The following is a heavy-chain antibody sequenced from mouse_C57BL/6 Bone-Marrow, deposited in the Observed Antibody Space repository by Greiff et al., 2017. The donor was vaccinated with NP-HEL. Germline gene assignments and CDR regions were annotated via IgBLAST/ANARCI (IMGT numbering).Heavy chain of an antibody. CDR3: ASWGIAWFAY. Sequence: QVQLQQSGAELARPGASVKLSCKASGYTFTSYGISWVKQRTGQGLEWIGEIYPRSGNTYYNEKFKGKATLTADKSSSTAYMELRSLTSEDSAVYFCASWGIAWFAYWGQGTLVTVSA. V-gene: IGHV1-81*01. CDR2: IYPRSGNT. J-gene: IGHJ3*01. CDR1: GYTFTSYG.